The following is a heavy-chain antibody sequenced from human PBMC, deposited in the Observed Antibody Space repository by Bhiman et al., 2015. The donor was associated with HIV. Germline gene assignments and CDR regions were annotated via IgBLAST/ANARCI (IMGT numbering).Heavy chain of an antibody. D-gene: IGHD1-20*01. J-gene: IGHJ4*02. Sequence: EVQLAESGGGLVQPGGSLRLSCAVSGFTFSSLAMHWVRQAPGKGLQYVSGISINGDNTYYVQSVKGRFTISRDNSKNTLYLQMDSLRDEDMAVYYCATTYSWDDGNFDHWGRGTLVTVSS. CDR1: GFTFSSLA. V-gene: IGHV3-64*01. CDR3: ATTYSWDDGNFDH. CDR2: ISINGDNT.